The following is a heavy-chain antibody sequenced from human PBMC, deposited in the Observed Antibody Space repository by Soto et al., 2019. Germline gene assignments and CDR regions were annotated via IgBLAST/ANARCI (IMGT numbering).Heavy chain of an antibody. J-gene: IGHJ4*02. CDR1: GFTFSSYS. V-gene: IGHV3-48*02. Sequence: EVQLVESGGGLVQPGGALRLSCAASGFTFSSYSMNWVRQAPGKGLEWGSYISSSSSNIYYADSVKGRFTISRDNAKNSLYLQMNSLRDEDTAVYYCARDAVVPAAIGIGYSSSWYFLYFDYWGQGTLVTVSS. D-gene: IGHD6-13*01. CDR3: ARDAVVPAAIGIGYSSSWYFLYFDY. CDR2: ISSSSSNI.